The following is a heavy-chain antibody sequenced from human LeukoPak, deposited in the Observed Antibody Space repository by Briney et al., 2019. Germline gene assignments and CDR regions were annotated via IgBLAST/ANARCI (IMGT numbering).Heavy chain of an antibody. J-gene: IGHJ6*02. Sequence: GGSLRLSCAASGFTVSSNYMSWVRQAPGKGLEWVSVIYSGGSTYYADSVKGRFTISRDNSKSTLYLQMNSLRAEDTAVYYCARDTPGYGMDVWGQGTTVTVSS. CDR1: GFTVSSNY. V-gene: IGHV3-66*01. CDR3: ARDTPGYGMDV. CDR2: IYSGGST.